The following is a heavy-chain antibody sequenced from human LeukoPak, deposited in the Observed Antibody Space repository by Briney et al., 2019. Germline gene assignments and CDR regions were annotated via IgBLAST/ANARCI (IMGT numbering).Heavy chain of an antibody. J-gene: IGHJ6*03. D-gene: IGHD2-2*01. CDR1: GGSISDYY. CDR2: IYCSGST. Sequence: SETLSLTCTVSGGSISDYYWNWIRQPPGKGLEWIGYIYCSGSTTYNPSLKSRVTMSVDTAKNQFSLKLRSVTAVDTAVYYCSRGDFCSSSNCYLRPMDVWGKGTTVTVSS. CDR3: SRGDFCSSSNCYLRPMDV. V-gene: IGHV4-59*01.